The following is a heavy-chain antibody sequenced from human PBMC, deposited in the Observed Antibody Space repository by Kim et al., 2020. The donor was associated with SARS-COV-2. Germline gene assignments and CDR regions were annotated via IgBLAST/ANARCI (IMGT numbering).Heavy chain of an antibody. D-gene: IGHD3-10*01. J-gene: IGHJ4*02. CDR3: ARHLSGSGAFYNVGY. Sequence: SETLSLTCNVSGVSISGDYWSWIRQTPEKGLQWIASISYAGTMSYNPSLKSRVTISVDTSKNQVSLKLSSVTAADTVMYYCARHLSGSGAFYNVGYWGQGSLVTVSS. CDR2: ISYAGTM. CDR1: GVSISGDY. V-gene: IGHV4-59*08.